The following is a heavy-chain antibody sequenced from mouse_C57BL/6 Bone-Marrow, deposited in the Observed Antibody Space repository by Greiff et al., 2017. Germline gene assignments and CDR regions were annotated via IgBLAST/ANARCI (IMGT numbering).Heavy chain of an antibody. CDR3: ARFRFITSEGY. Sequence: VKLVESGAELARPGASVKLSCKASGYTFTSYGISWVKQRTGQGLEWIGEIYPRSGNTYYNEKFKGKATLTADKSSSTAYMELRSLTSEDSAVYFCARFRFITSEGYWGQGTTLTVSS. J-gene: IGHJ2*01. V-gene: IGHV1-81*01. D-gene: IGHD1-1*01. CDR2: IYPRSGNT. CDR1: GYTFTSYG.